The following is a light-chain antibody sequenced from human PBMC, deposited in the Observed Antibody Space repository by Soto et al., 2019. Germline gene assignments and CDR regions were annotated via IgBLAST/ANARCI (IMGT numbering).Light chain of an antibody. CDR3: QQYNLYPYT. J-gene: IGKJ2*01. CDR1: QPITAW. V-gene: IGKV1-5*01. CDR2: DAS. Sequence: DIQMTQSPSTLSASVGDRVTITCRASQPITAWLAWYQQKPGKAPNLLIYDASDLQSGVPSRFSGSGSGTEFTLTITGLQPDDFATYYCQQYNLYPYTFVQGTKREIK.